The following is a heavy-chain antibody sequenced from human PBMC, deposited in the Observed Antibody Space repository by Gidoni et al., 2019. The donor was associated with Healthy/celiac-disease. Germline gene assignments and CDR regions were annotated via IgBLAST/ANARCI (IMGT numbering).Heavy chain of an antibody. CDR1: GYSFTSYW. CDR2: LDPSDSYT. V-gene: IGHV5-10-1*03. J-gene: IGHJ4*02. D-gene: IGHD3-10*01. Sequence: EVQLEQSGAEAKKPGESLMSSCKGSGYSFTSYWISWVRQMPGKGLEWVGRLDPSDSYTNYSPSFQGHVTSSADKSSSTAYLQWSSLKASDTAMYYCERRVGFGEFNDYWGQGTLVTVSS. CDR3: ERRVGFGEFNDY.